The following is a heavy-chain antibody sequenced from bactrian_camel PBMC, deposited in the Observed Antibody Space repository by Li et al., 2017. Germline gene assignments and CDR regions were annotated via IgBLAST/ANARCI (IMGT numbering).Heavy chain of an antibody. CDR2: ISTGGGST. D-gene: IGHD5*01. CDR1: RGRYSVNC. J-gene: IGHJ4*01. CDR3: ARSRFVFRGCDLSTSGYYY. Sequence: HVQLVESGGGSAQPGGSLRLSCAVSRGRYSVNCIGWFRQDSGNAREGVAGISTGGGSTYYADSVKGRFTISKDNAINTLYLQMDSLKPEDSAMYYCARSRFVFRGCDLSTSGYYYGGQGTQVTVS. V-gene: IGHV3S54*01.